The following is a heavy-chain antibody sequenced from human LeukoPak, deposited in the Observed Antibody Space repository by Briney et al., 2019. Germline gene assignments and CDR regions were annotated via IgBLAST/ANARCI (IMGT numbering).Heavy chain of an antibody. J-gene: IGHJ5*02. D-gene: IGHD3-10*01. CDR2: INPNSGGT. Sequence: ASVKVSCKASGYTFTGYYMHWVRQAPGQGLEWMGWINPNSGGTNYAQKFQGRVTMTRDTSISTAYMELSRLRSDDTAVYYCARGRGYYGSGSSPFDPWGQGTLVTVSS. CDR1: GYTFTGYY. V-gene: IGHV1-2*02. CDR3: ARGRGYYGSGSSPFDP.